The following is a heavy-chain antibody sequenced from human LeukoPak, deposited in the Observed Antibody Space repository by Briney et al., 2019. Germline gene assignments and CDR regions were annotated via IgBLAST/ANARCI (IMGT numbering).Heavy chain of an antibody. J-gene: IGHJ4*02. V-gene: IGHV4-4*07. D-gene: IGHD3-9*01. CDR2: IYTSGST. Sequence: SETLSLTCTVSGGSISSYYWSWIRQPPGRGLEWIGRIYTSGSTNYNPSLKRRVTMSVDTSKNQFSLKLTSVTAADTAVYFCARDVGGTGFSDYWGQGTLVTVSS. CDR1: GGSISSYY. CDR3: ARDVGGTGFSDY.